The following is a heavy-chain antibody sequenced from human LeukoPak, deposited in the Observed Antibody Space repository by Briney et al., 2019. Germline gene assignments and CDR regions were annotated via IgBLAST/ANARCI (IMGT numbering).Heavy chain of an antibody. D-gene: IGHD1-26*01. V-gene: IGHV3-53*01. CDR1: GFTVSSNY. CDR2: IYSGGST. J-gene: IGHJ4*02. Sequence: GGSLRLSCAASGFTVSSNYMTWVRQAPGKGLEWVSIIYSGGSTSYADSVKGRFTISRDNSKNTPYLQMNSLRAEDTAVYYCARDVVGATYFDWGQGTLVTVSS. CDR3: ARDVVGATYFD.